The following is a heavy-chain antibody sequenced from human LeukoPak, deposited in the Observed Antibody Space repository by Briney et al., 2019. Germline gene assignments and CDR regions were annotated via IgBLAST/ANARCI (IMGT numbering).Heavy chain of an antibody. J-gene: IGHJ3*02. CDR3: ARDDYYGSGSYWGAFDI. CDR2: IRYDGSNK. V-gene: IGHV3-30*02. CDR1: GFTFNNYA. Sequence: GGSLRLSCAASGFTFNNYAMHWVRQAPGEGLEWVAFIRYDGSNKYYADSVKGRFTISRGNSKNTLYLQMNSLRAGDTAMYYCARDDYYGSGSYWGAFDIWGQGTMVTVSS. D-gene: IGHD3-10*01.